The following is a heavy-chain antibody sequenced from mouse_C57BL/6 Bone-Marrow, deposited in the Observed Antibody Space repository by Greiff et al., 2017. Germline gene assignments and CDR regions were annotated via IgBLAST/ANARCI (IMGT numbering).Heavy chain of an antibody. CDR3: TTYYYGSSSADY. Sequence: EVQLQQSGAELVRPGASVKLSCTASGFNINDDYMHWVKQRPEQGLEWIGWIDPENGDTEYASKFQGQATITADTSSNTAYLQLSSLTSEDTAVYYCTTYYYGSSSADYWGQGTTLTVSA. CDR2: IDPENGDT. D-gene: IGHD1-1*01. CDR1: GFNINDDY. V-gene: IGHV14-4*01. J-gene: IGHJ2*01.